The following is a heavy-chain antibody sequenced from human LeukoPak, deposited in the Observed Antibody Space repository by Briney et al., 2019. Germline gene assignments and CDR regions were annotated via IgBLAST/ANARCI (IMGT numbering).Heavy chain of an antibody. Sequence: GGSLRLSCAASGFSFSTYATTWVRRAPGKGLEWVSGISGSGGSPYYADSVKGRFTISRDTSKNTLYLQMNSLRAEDTAVYYCAKAVYDSSGSFDFWGQGTLVTVSS. CDR3: AKAVYDSSGSFDF. V-gene: IGHV3-23*01. J-gene: IGHJ4*02. CDR2: ISGSGGSP. CDR1: GFSFSTYA. D-gene: IGHD3-22*01.